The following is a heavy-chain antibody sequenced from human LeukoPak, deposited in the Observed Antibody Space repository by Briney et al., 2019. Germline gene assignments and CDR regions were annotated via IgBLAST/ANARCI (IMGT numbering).Heavy chain of an antibody. CDR3: ARDPSVVVPAAMGAFDI. J-gene: IGHJ3*02. D-gene: IGHD2-2*01. V-gene: IGHV3-48*03. CDR2: ISSSGSTI. CDR1: GFTFSSYE. Sequence: GGTLRLSCAASGFTFSSYEMNWVRQAPGKGLEWVSYISSSGSTIYYADSVKGRFTISRDNAKNSLYLQMNSLRAEDTAVYYCARDPSVVVPAAMGAFDIWGQGTMVTVSS.